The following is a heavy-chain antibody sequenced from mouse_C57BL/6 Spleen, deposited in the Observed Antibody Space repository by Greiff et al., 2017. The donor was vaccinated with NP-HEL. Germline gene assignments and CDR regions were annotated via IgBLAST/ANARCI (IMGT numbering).Heavy chain of an antibody. CDR2: INPYNGGT. D-gene: IGHD1-1*01. V-gene: IGHV1-19*01. Sequence: VQLQQSGPVLVKPGASVKMSCKASGYTFTDYYMNWVKQSHGKSLEWIGVINPYNGGTSYNQKFKGKATLTVDKSSSTAYMELNSLTSEDSAVYYCARGYGSFYYAMDYWGQGTSVTVSS. CDR1: GYTFTDYY. CDR3: ARGYGSFYYAMDY. J-gene: IGHJ4*01.